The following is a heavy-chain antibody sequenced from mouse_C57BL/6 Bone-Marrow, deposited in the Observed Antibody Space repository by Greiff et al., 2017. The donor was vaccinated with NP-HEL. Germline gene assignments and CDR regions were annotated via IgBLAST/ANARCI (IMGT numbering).Heavy chain of an antibody. Sequence: EVQLQQSGPELVKPGASVKISCKASGYTFTDYYMNWVKQSHGKSLEWIGDINPNNGGTSYNQKFTGKATLTVDKSSSTAYMELRSLTSEDSAVYYCARLGISYYFDYWGQGTTLTVSS. CDR2: INPNNGGT. V-gene: IGHV1-26*01. CDR1: GYTFTDYY. J-gene: IGHJ2*01. CDR3: ARLGISYYFDY. D-gene: IGHD2-14*01.